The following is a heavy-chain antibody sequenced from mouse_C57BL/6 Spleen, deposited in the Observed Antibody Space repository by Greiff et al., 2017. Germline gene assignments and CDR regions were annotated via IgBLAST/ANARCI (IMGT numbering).Heavy chain of an antibody. CDR1: GYTFTSYG. J-gene: IGHJ4*01. V-gene: IGHV1-81*01. CDR2: IYPRSGNT. D-gene: IGHD3-1*01. Sequence: VQLQESGAELARPGASVKLSCKASGYTFTSYGISWVKQRTGQGLEWIGEIYPRSGNTYYNEKFKGKATLTADKSSSTAYMELRSLTSEDSAVYFCARSGFGAMDYWGQGTSVTVSS. CDR3: ARSGFGAMDY.